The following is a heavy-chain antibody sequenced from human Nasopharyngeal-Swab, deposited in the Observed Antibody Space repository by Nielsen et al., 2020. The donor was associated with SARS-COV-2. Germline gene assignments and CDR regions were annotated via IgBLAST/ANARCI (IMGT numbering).Heavy chain of an antibody. V-gene: IGHV3-23*01. J-gene: IGHJ3*02. CDR1: GFTFSTYA. CDR2: ITSSGDRT. CDR3: ARGVMTGDYAFDI. Sequence: RGSLRLSCAASGFTFSTYAMSWVRQAPGKGLEWVSSITSSGDRTSNADSAKGRFTISRDNSKNTLYLQMSSLRAEDTAVYYCARGVMTGDYAFDIWGQGTMVTVSS. D-gene: IGHD1-14*01.